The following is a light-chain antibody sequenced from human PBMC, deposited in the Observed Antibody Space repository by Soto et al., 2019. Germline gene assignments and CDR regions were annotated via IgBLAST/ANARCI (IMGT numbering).Light chain of an antibody. Sequence: QTVVTQPPPASGTPGQRVTISCSGSSSNIGRDYVYWFQQLPGTAPKLLIYTNNQRPSGVPDRFSGSKSGTSASLAISGLRSEDEAEYYCAVWDDSLSGWVFGGGTKVTVL. CDR3: AVWDDSLSGWV. CDR2: TNN. V-gene: IGLV1-47*02. CDR1: SSNIGRDY. J-gene: IGLJ3*02.